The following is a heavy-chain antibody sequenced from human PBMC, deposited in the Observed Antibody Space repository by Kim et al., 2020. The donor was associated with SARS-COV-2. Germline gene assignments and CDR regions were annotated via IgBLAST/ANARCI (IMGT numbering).Heavy chain of an antibody. V-gene: IGHV4-39*01. CDR2: T. D-gene: IGHD3-10*01. Sequence: TYSNPTLTGRVPISVDTSTNQFSLKLSSGTAADTAVYYCARLMGYYMDVWGKGTTVTVSS. J-gene: IGHJ6*03. CDR3: ARLMGYYMDV.